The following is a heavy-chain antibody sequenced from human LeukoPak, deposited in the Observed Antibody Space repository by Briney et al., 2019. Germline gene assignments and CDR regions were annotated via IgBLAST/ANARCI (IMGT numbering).Heavy chain of an antibody. J-gene: IGHJ6*02. V-gene: IGHV1-18*01. CDR1: GYTFTSYD. Sequence: ASVKVSCKASGYTFTSYDISWVRQASGQGLEWMGGISVYNGNTNYAQSLQGRVTMTTDTSTSTAYMELRSLRSDDTAVYYCARDRIIVVPSTIPTYYYYGLDVWGQGTTVTVSS. CDR2: ISVYNGNT. CDR3: ARDRIIVVPSTIPTYYYYGLDV. D-gene: IGHD2-2*02.